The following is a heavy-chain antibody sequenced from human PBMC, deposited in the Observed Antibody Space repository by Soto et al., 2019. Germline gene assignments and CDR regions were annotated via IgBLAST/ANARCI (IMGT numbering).Heavy chain of an antibody. V-gene: IGHV1-69*13. CDR2: IIPIFGTA. CDR3: ARDGADSGYEYY. J-gene: IGHJ4*02. CDR1: GGTFSSYA. Sequence: SVKVSCKASGGTFSSYAISWVRQAPGQGLEWMGGIIPIFGTANYAQKFQGRVTITADESTSTAYMELSSLRSEDTAVYYCARDGADSGYEYYWGQGTLVTVSS. D-gene: IGHD5-12*01.